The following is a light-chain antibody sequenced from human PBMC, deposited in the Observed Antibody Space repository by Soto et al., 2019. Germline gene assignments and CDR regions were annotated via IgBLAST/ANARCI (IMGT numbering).Light chain of an antibody. CDR3: QQYNSYPIP. Sequence: DIQMTQSPSTLSAFVGDRVTITCRASQSISSWLAWYQQKPGKAPKSLIYKASSLESGVPSRFSGGGSGTEFTLTISSLQPDDFATYYCQQYNSYPIPFGQGTRLEIK. CDR2: KAS. CDR1: QSISSW. J-gene: IGKJ5*01. V-gene: IGKV1-5*03.